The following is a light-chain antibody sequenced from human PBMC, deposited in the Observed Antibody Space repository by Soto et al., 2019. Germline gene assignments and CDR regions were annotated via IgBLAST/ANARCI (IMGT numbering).Light chain of an antibody. CDR3: QQYGNSPQT. CDR1: QSVTSSY. Sequence: ILLTHSPGTLALSAGEIATLSFRASQSVTSSYLAWYQQKPGQAPRLLIYGASSRATGIPDRFSGSGSGTDFTLTISRLEPEDFAVYYCQQYGNSPQTFGQGTKVDI. V-gene: IGKV3-20*01. CDR2: GAS. J-gene: IGKJ1*01.